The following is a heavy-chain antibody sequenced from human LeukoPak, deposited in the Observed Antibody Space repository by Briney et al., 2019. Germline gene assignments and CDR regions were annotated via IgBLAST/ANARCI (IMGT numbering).Heavy chain of an antibody. J-gene: IGHJ4*02. D-gene: IGHD3-10*01. CDR2: ISSSSSYI. Sequence: GGSLRLSCAASGFTFSSYSMNWVRQAPGKGLEWVSSISSSSSYIYYSDSVKGRFTLSRDNAKNSLYLQMNSLRAEDTAVYYCARGNYGSGSFLTGTTGDYWGQGTLVTVSS. CDR3: ARGNYGSGSFLTGTTGDY. CDR1: GFTFSSYS. V-gene: IGHV3-21*01.